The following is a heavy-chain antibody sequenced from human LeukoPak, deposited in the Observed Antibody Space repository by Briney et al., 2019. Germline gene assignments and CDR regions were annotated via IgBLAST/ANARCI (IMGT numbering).Heavy chain of an antibody. J-gene: IGHJ4*02. CDR2: ISSSTSYI. CDR1: GFTFSSYS. V-gene: IGHV3-21*01. CDR3: VRTYYDILTGYNPYFDY. Sequence: GGSLRLSCAASGFTFSSYSMNWVRQAPGKGLEWVSSISSSTSYIYYADSVKGRFTISRDNAKNSLYLQMNSLRAEDTAVYYCVRTYYDILTGYNPYFDYWGQGILVTVSS. D-gene: IGHD3-9*01.